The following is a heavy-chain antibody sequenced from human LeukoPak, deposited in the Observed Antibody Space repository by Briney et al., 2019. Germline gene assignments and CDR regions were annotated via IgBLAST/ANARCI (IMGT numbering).Heavy chain of an antibody. Sequence: GGSLRLSCAASGFTFSTYWMSWVRQAPGKGLEWVSAISGSGGSTYYAGSVKGRFTISRDNSKNTLYLQMNSLRVEDTAVYYCAKDVAAMVTYGDYWGQGTLVTVSS. V-gene: IGHV3-23*01. CDR2: ISGSGGST. CDR3: AKDVAAMVTYGDY. CDR1: GFTFSTYW. J-gene: IGHJ4*02. D-gene: IGHD5-18*01.